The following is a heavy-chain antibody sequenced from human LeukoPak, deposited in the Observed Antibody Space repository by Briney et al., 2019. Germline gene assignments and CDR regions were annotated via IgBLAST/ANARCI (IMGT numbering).Heavy chain of an antibody. D-gene: IGHD6-6*01. CDR3: ARLTRLSTSPDRYYLDY. V-gene: IGHV4-4*09. CDR2: IYTSGGT. J-gene: IGHJ4*02. CDR1: GDSISSYY. Sequence: SETLSLTCTVSGDSISSYYWSWIRQPPGKGLEWIGYIYTSGGTNYIPSLKGRVTISIDTSKNQFSLKLSSVPAADSAVYCCARLTRLSTSPDRYYLDYWGQGTLVTVSS.